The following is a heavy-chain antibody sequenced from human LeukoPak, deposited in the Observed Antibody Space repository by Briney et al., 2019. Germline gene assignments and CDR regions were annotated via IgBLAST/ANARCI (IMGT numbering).Heavy chain of an antibody. Sequence: SETLSLTCTVSGDSISGRAYYWSWIRQPAGKGLEWIGRIHSSGTHSYNPSLKSRVSISVETSKNQFSLKLSSLTAADTAVYFCSRERGFWSGYFRPRYLDYWGQGTLVTV. V-gene: IGHV4-61*02. CDR2: IHSSGTH. D-gene: IGHD3-3*01. CDR1: GDSISGRAYY. J-gene: IGHJ4*02. CDR3: SRERGFWSGYFRPRYLDY.